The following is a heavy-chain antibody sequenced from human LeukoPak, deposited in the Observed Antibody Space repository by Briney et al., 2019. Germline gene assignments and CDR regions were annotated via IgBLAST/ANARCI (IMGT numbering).Heavy chain of an antibody. V-gene: IGHV1-18*01. CDR2: ISGYNGNT. J-gene: IGHJ5*02. CDR1: GYTFTSYG. CDR3: ARGRGVVVAAATQYYFDP. Sequence: ASVKVSCKASGYTFTSYGISWVRQAPGQGLEWMGWISGYNGNTKYTQKFQGRVTMTTDASTSTVYMELRSLRSDDTAVYYWARGRGVVVAAATQYYFDPWGQGTLVTVSS. D-gene: IGHD2-15*01.